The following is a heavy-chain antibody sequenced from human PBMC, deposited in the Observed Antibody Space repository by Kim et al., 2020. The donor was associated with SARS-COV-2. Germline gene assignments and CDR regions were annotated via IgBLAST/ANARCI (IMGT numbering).Heavy chain of an antibody. CDR3: ARGWDTAMVKQNYYYGMDV. D-gene: IGHD5-18*01. J-gene: IGHJ6*02. V-gene: IGHV4-59*09. Sequence: SRVTISVDTSKNQFSLKLSSVTAADTAVYYCARGWDTAMVKQNYYYGMDVWGQGTTVTVSS.